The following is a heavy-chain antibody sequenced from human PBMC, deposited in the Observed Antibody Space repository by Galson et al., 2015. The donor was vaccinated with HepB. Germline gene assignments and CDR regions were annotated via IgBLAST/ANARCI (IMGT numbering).Heavy chain of an antibody. CDR3: ARSINGKYAFDM. V-gene: IGHV4-34*01. CDR2: INHRGST. Sequence: LSLTCAVYGGSFSGFYWSWIRQPPGRGLEWIGEINHRGSTNHNPSLKSRVTISVDRSKNQFSLKLTSVTAADPAVYYCARSINGKYAFDMWGQGTMVTVSS. J-gene: IGHJ3*02. CDR1: GGSFSGFY. D-gene: IGHD5-12*01.